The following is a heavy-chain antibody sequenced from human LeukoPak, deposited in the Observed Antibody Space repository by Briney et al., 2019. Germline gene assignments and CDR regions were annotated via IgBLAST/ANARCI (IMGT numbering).Heavy chain of an antibody. D-gene: IGHD5-18*01. J-gene: IGHJ5*02. CDR1: GGSIRSGGQY. Sequence: SETLSPTCTVSGGSIRSGGQYWNWIRQHPGKGLEWIGYIYYTGSTYYHPSLKSRITMSVDTSKNQFSVMLTSVTAADTAIYYCARSDGYPAGNWFDPWGQGTLVTVSS. CDR2: IYYTGST. V-gene: IGHV4-31*03. CDR3: ARSDGYPAGNWFDP.